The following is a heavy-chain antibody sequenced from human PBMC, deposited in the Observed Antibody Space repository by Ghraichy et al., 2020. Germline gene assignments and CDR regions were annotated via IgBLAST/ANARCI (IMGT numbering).Heavy chain of an antibody. CDR3: ARHSPYYYESELYYFDY. V-gene: IGHV4-39*01. J-gene: IGHJ4*02. Sequence: SQTLSLTCTVSGGSISSSSYYWGWIRQPPGKGLEWIGSIYYSGSTYYNPSLKSRVTISVDTSKNQFSLKLSSVTAADTAVYYCARHSPYYYESELYYFDYWGQGTLVTVSS. CDR2: IYYSGST. D-gene: IGHD3-22*01. CDR1: GGSISSSSYY.